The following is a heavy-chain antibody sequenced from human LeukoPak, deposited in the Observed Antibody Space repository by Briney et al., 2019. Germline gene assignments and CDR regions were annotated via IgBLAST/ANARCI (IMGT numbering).Heavy chain of an antibody. CDR3: ARGRPGGDFWSGHSPAYYYYYMDV. V-gene: IGHV1-69*01. D-gene: IGHD3-3*01. Sequence: SVKVSCKASGGTFSSYAISWVRQAPGQGLEWMGGIIPIFGTANYAQKFQGRVTITADESTSTAYMELSSLRSEDTAVYYCARGRPGGDFWSGHSPAYYYYYMDVWGKGTTVTVSS. CDR1: GGTFSSYA. J-gene: IGHJ6*03. CDR2: IIPIFGTA.